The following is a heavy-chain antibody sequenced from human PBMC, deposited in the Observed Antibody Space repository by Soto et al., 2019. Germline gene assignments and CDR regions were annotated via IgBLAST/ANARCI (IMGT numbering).Heavy chain of an antibody. CDR1: GYTFTSYG. V-gene: IGHV1-18*01. CDR2: ISAYNGNT. J-gene: IGHJ5*02. CDR3: ARVRYVYWLSIHTGFDP. D-gene: IGHD3-9*01. Sequence: ASVKVSCKASGYTFTSYGISWVRQAPGQGLEWMGWISAYNGNTNYAQKLQGRVTMTTDTSTSTAYMELRSLRSDDTAVYYCARVRYVYWLSIHTGFDPWGQGTLVTVSS.